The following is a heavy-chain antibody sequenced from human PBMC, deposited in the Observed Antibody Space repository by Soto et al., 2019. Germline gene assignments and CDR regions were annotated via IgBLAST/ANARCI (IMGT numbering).Heavy chain of an antibody. V-gene: IGHV3-30*04. Sequence: GGSLRLSCAASGFTFSNNAMHWVRQAPGKGLEWVALISYDGRNKCYADSVKGRLTISRDNSKNTLYLQMDSLRAEDTAVYYCARGHSTSYYHYGLDVWGLGTTVTVSS. D-gene: IGHD3-10*01. CDR2: ISYDGRNK. CDR3: ARGHSTSYYHYGLDV. J-gene: IGHJ6*02. CDR1: GFTFSNNA.